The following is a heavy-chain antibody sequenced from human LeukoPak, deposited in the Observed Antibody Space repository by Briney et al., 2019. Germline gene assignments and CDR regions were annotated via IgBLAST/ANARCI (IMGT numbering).Heavy chain of an antibody. CDR3: ARVFWFGEVSYYGMDV. Sequence: SVKVSCKASGGTFSSYAISWVRQAPGQGLEWMGRIIPILGIANYAQKFQGRVTITADKSTSTAYMELSSLRSEDTAVYYCARVFWFGEVSYYGMDVWGQGTTVTVSS. CDR1: GGTFSSYA. J-gene: IGHJ6*02. V-gene: IGHV1-69*04. CDR2: IIPILGIA. D-gene: IGHD3-10*01.